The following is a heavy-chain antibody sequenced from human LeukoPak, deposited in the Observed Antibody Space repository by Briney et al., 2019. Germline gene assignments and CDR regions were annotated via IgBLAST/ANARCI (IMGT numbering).Heavy chain of an antibody. Sequence: GGSLRLSCVASGFSFSTSWMTWVRQARGKGLEWVVNIRKGGREIYYADFMKGRFTISRDNSKNSLNLQIHSLTAEDTGVYYCVREGDSCNDFDHWGQGTLVTVSS. CDR3: VREGDSCNDFDH. CDR2: IRKGGREI. CDR1: GFSFSTSW. J-gene: IGHJ4*02. D-gene: IGHD2-2*01. V-gene: IGHV3-7*01.